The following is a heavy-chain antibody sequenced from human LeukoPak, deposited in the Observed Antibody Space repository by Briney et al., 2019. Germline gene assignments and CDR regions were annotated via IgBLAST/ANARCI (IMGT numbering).Heavy chain of an antibody. CDR1: GGSFSGYY. V-gene: IGHV4-34*01. CDR2: INHSGST. CDR3: ARGSGYYL. Sequence: SETLSLTCAVYGGSFSGYYWSWIRQPPGKGLEWIGEINHSGSTNYNPSLKSRVTISVDTSKNQFSLKLSSVTAADTAVYYCARGSGYYLWGQGTLVTVSS. J-gene: IGHJ5*02. D-gene: IGHD3-22*01.